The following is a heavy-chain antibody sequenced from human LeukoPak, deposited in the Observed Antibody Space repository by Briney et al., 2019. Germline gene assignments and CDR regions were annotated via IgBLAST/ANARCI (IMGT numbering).Heavy chain of an antibody. CDR2: ISYDGSNK. V-gene: IGHV3-30*04. CDR3: AAKVATILDY. Sequence: GGSLRLSCAASGFTFSSYAMHWVRQAPGKGLEWVAVISYDGSNKYYADSVKGRFTISRDNSKNTLYMQMNSRRAEDTAMYYCAAKVATILDYWGQGALVTVSS. D-gene: IGHD5-12*01. J-gene: IGHJ4*02. CDR1: GFTFSSYA.